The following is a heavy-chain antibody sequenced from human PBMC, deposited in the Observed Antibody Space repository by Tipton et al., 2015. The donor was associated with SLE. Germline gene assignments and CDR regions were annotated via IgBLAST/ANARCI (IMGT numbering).Heavy chain of an antibody. Sequence: PSLTCTVSGGSLSSHYWSWIQQPPGKGLEWIGYIYDSENTNYNPSLRSRVTMSLDTSKNQFSLKLSSVTAADTAVYYCARDSGSYSENYYGMDVWGQGTTVTVSS. J-gene: IGHJ6*02. CDR2: IYDSENT. CDR3: ARDSGSYSENYYGMDV. D-gene: IGHD1-26*01. CDR1: GGSLSSHY. V-gene: IGHV4-59*11.